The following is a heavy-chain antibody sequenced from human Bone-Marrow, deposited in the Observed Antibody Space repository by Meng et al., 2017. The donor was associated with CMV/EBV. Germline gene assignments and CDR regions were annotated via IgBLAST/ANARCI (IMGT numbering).Heavy chain of an antibody. D-gene: IGHD3-22*01. CDR1: EFTFSSYA. Sequence: GESLKISCAASEFTFSSYAMHWVRQAPGKGVEWVAVISYDGSNKYYADSVKSRFTISRDNSKNTLYLQMNSLRAEDTAVYYWVREGRLHSTRKVVVITYYFDYWGQGTRVTVSS. CDR3: VREGRLHSTRKVVVITYYFDY. CDR2: ISYDGSNK. V-gene: IGHV3-30*04. J-gene: IGHJ4*02.